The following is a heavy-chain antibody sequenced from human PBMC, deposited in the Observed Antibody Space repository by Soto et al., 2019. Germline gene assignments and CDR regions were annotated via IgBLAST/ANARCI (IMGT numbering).Heavy chain of an antibody. CDR2: ISGSGGST. D-gene: IGHD3-22*01. Sequence: EVQLLESGGGLVQPGGSLRLSCAASGFTFSSYAMSWVRQAPGKGLEWVSAISGSGGSTYYADSVKGRFTISRDNSKNTLYLQLNSLRDEDTAVYYCAKARVYYYDSSGYECFDYWGQGTLVTVSS. J-gene: IGHJ4*02. CDR3: AKARVYYYDSSGYECFDY. V-gene: IGHV3-23*01. CDR1: GFTFSSYA.